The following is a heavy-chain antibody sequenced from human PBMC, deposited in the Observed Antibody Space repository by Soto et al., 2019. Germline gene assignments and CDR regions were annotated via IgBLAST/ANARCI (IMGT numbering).Heavy chain of an antibody. J-gene: IGHJ6*02. CDR1: GGTFSSYA. CDR2: IIPILGTA. CDR3: ASAWAYAPFSGAPNSLHYRLSV. D-gene: IGHD2-8*02. Sequence: VSCKASGGTFSSYAIRWVRQAPGQGXEWMGGIIPILGTANYAQKFQGRVTITADESTSTVYMELRSMRSEDKSDYYRASAWAYAPFSGAPNSLHYRLSVCRQLTT. V-gene: IGHV1-69*01.